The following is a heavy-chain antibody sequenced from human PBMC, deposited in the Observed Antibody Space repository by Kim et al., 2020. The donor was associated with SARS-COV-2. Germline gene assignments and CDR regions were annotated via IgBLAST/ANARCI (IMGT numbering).Heavy chain of an antibody. Sequence: GGSLRLSCAASGFTFSRYWMSWVRQAPGKGLEWVANIKEDGSEKYYVDSVKGRFTISRDNAKNSLYLQMNSLGVEDTAVYYCARNENWGQGTLVTVSS. CDR2: IKEDGSEK. CDR3: ARNEN. J-gene: IGHJ4*02. V-gene: IGHV3-7*01. CDR1: GFTFSRYW.